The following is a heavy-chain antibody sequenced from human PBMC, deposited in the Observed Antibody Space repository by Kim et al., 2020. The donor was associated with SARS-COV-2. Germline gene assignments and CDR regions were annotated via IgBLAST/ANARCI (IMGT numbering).Heavy chain of an antibody. J-gene: IGHJ4*02. D-gene: IGHD3-10*01. CDR2: ISSSGSTI. CDR1: GFTFSSYE. V-gene: IGHV3-48*03. CDR3: ARLALLWFGDSHWPASDDY. Sequence: GGSLRLSCAASGFTFSSYEMNWVRQAPGKGLEWVSYISSSGSTIYYADSVKGRFTISRDNAKNSLYLQMNSLRAEDTAVYYCARLALLWFGDSHWPASDDYWGQGTLVTVSS.